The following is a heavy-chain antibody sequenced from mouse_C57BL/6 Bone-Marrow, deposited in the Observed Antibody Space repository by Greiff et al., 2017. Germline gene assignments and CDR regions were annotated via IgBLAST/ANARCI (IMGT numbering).Heavy chain of an antibody. CDR1: GFTFSDYG. D-gene: IGHD2-4*01. CDR3: ARRDYDCAMDY. J-gene: IGHJ4*01. V-gene: IGHV5-17*01. CDR2: ISSGSSTI. Sequence: EVQLVESGGGLVKPGGSLKLSCAASGFTFSDYGMHWVRQAPEKGLEWVAYISSGSSTIYYADTVKGRFTISRDNAKNTLFLQMTSLRSEDTAMYYCARRDYDCAMDYWGQGTSVTVSS.